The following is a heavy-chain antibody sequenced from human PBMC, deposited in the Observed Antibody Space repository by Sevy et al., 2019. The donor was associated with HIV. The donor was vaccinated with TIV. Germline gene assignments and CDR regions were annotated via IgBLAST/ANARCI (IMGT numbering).Heavy chain of an antibody. CDR2: IYYSGGT. CDR1: GGSISSYY. Sequence: SETLSLTCTVSGGSISSYYWSWIRQPPGKGLEWIGYIYYSGGTNYSPSLRGRVTLSVDTSKNQFSLKLSSVTAADTAVYYCGRHEGCSSTTCHGGWFDPWGQGTLVTVSS. CDR3: GRHEGCSSTTCHGGWFDP. V-gene: IGHV4-59*08. J-gene: IGHJ5*02. D-gene: IGHD2-2*01.